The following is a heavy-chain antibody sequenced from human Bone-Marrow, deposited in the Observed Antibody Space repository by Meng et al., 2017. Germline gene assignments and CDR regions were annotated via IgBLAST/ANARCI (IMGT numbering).Heavy chain of an antibody. CDR3: ARGGSYGDVHFDH. CDR1: GFTFSNYE. Sequence: GESLKISCAASGFTFSNYEMNWVRQAPGKGLEWVSYIDSSGTRIFDADSVKGRFTISRDNAENSLYLQMNSLRVEDTAVYYCARGGSYGDVHFDHWGQGTTVTVSS. V-gene: IGHV3-48*03. D-gene: IGHD3-16*01. CDR2: IDSSGTRI. J-gene: IGHJ4*03.